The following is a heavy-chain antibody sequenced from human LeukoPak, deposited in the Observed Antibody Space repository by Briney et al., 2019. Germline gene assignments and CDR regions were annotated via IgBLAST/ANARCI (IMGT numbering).Heavy chain of an antibody. J-gene: IGHJ4*02. CDR3: ARDPGAYSSSRYGVLGY. CDR1: GYTFTSYG. V-gene: IGHV1-18*01. Sequence: VASVKVSCKASGYTFTSYGISWVRQAPGQGLEWMGWISAYNGNTNYAQKLQGRVTMTTDTSTSTAYMELRSLRSDDTAVYYCARDPGAYSSSRYGVLGYWGQGTLVTVSS. CDR2: ISAYNGNT. D-gene: IGHD6-13*01.